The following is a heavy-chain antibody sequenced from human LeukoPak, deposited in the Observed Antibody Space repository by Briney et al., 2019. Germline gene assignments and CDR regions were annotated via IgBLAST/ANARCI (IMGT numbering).Heavy chain of an antibody. V-gene: IGHV3-48*01. J-gene: IGHJ4*02. CDR2: ISSSSSTI. CDR1: GFTFSSYS. CDR3: ARVAASDIVVVPAATFDY. D-gene: IGHD2-2*01. Sequence: GGSLRLSCAASGFTFSSYSMNWVRQAPGKGLEWVSYISSSSSTIYYADSVKGRFTISRDNAKNSLYLQMNSLRAEDTAVYYCARVAASDIVVVPAATFDYWGQGTLVTVSP.